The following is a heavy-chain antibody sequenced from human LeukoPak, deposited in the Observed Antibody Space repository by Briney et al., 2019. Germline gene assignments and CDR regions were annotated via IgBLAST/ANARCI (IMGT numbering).Heavy chain of an antibody. CDR1: GGSISSYY. V-gene: IGHV4-4*07. D-gene: IGHD3-16*01. CDR2: IYTSGST. J-gene: IGHJ3*02. CDR3: ARELGYDYVLSDAFDI. Sequence: PSETLSLTCTVSGGSISSYYWSWIRQPAGKGLEWIGRIYTSGSTNYNPSLKSRVTMSVDTSKNQFSLKLSSVTAADTAVYYCARELGYDYVLSDAFDIWGQGTIVTVSS.